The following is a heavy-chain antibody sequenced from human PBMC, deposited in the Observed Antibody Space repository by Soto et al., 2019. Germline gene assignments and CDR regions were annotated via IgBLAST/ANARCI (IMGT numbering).Heavy chain of an antibody. CDR2: INHSGLT. D-gene: IGHD3-3*01. V-gene: IGHV4-34*01. CDR1: GGSFSGFY. Sequence: QVQLHQWGAGLVKPSETLSLTCGVSGGSFSGFYWTWIRQSPGKGLEWIGEINHSGLTNYKPSLKSRLTISLETSNNHIFLNLTSVTAADTGVYFCARGSVIRFLETLDYGMAVWGQGTTVTVSS. J-gene: IGHJ6*02. CDR3: ARGSVIRFLETLDYGMAV.